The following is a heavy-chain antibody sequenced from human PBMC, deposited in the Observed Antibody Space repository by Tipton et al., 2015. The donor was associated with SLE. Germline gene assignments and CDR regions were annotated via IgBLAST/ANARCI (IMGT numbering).Heavy chain of an antibody. V-gene: IGHV4-39*07. J-gene: IGHJ4*02. Sequence: TLSLTCIVSGDSISSSSYYWGWIRQPPGKGLEWVGTVYYTGKTFYNPSLKSRVTILVDTSKNQFSLKLSSVTAADTAVYYCARDDYRYDATGYHLLGHFDFWGQGTLVTVSS. CDR1: GDSISSSSYY. CDR3: ARDDYRYDATGYHLLGHFDF. D-gene: IGHD3-22*01. CDR2: VYYTGKT.